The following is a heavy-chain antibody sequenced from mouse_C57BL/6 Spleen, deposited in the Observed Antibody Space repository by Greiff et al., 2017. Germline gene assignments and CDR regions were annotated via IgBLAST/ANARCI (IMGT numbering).Heavy chain of an antibody. D-gene: IGHD2-12*01. CDR1: GYTFTSYW. V-gene: IGHV1-55*01. J-gene: IGHJ4*01. Sequence: QVQLQQPGAELVKPGASVKMSCKASGYTFTSYWITWVKQRPGQGLEWIGDIYPGSGRPNYNEKFKRKATLTVDTSPSTAYMQLSSLTSEDSAVYYSARSTYYKRGMDYWGQGTSVTVSS. CDR3: ARSTYYKRGMDY. CDR2: IYPGSGRP.